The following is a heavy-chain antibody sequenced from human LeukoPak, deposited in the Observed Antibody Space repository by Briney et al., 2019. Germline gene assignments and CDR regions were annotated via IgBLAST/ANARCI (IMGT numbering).Heavy chain of an antibody. CDR1: GYTFTGYY. D-gene: IGHD6-13*01. J-gene: IGHJ4*02. V-gene: IGHV1-2*02. CDR3: ARAKRIAAAGARSFDY. Sequence: ASVKVSCKASGYTFTGYYMHWVRQAPGQGLEWMGWINPNSGGTNYAQKFQGRVTMTRDTSISTAYMELSRLRSDDTAVYYRARAKRIAAAGARSFDYWGQGTLVTVSS. CDR2: INPNSGGT.